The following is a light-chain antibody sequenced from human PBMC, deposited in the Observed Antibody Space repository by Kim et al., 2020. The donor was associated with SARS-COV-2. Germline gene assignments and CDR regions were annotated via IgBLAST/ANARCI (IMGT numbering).Light chain of an antibody. Sequence: EYVLTQSPGTLSLSPGERATLSCRASQIVSGNFLAWYQQKPDQAPRLLIYGASTRAPGIPDTFSGSGSGTDFTLTISRLEPEDFAVYYCLQYGTSSQTFGQGTKVDIK. CDR2: GAS. CDR1: QIVSGNF. CDR3: LQYGTSSQT. J-gene: IGKJ1*01. V-gene: IGKV3-20*01.